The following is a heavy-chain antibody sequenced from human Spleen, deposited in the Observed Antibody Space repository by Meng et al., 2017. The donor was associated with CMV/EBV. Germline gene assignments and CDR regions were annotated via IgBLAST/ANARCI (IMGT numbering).Heavy chain of an antibody. J-gene: IGHJ4*02. CDR3: AKAPSYDSSGYYFGH. Sequence: GESLKISCAASGFTFSTYAMHWVRQAPGKGLEWVAVISYDGSNKYYADSVKGRFTISRDNSKNTLYLQMNSLRPEDTALYYCAKAPSYDSSGYYFGHWGQGTLVTVSS. CDR2: ISYDGSNK. V-gene: IGHV3-30-3*01. CDR1: GFTFSTYA. D-gene: IGHD3-22*01.